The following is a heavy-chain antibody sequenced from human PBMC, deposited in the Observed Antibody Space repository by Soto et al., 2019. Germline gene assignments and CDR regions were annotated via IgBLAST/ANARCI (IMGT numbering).Heavy chain of an antibody. CDR1: GGSISSYY. CDR2: IYYSGST. D-gene: IGHD1-7*01. Sequence: SETLSLTCTVSGGSISSYYWSWIRQPPGKGLEWIGYIYYSGSTNYNPSLKSRVTISVDTYKNQFSLKLSSVTAADTAVDYCARHGHPRTGTTDYWGQGTLVTVSS. J-gene: IGHJ4*02. V-gene: IGHV4-59*08. CDR3: ARHGHPRTGTTDY.